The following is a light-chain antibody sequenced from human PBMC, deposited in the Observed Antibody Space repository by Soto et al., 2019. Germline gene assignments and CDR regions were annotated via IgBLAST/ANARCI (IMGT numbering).Light chain of an antibody. J-gene: IGKJ1*01. Sequence: EIGSTQSPCTLSLSPGERATLSCRASQSVSNNYLAWYQQKPGQAPRLLIYGASNRATGIPDRFSGSGSGTDFTLTISRLEPEDFAVYYCQQYGSSGTFGQGTKVDIK. CDR2: GAS. V-gene: IGKV3-20*01. CDR1: QSVSNNY. CDR3: QQYGSSGT.